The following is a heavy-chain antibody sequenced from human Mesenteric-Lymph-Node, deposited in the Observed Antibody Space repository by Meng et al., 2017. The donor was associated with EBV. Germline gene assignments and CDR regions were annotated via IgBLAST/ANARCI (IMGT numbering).Heavy chain of an antibody. J-gene: IGHJ4*02. Sequence: QGQLVESGGGGVQPGRSLRLSCAASGFTFSSYGMHWVRQVPGKGLEWVAVIWYDGSNQYYADSVKGRFTISRDNSKNTLYLQMNSLRAEDTAVYYCATEVNSWSLDYWGQGTLVTVSS. CDR1: GFTFSSYG. D-gene: IGHD6-13*01. V-gene: IGHV3-33*01. CDR3: ATEVNSWSLDY. CDR2: IWYDGSNQ.